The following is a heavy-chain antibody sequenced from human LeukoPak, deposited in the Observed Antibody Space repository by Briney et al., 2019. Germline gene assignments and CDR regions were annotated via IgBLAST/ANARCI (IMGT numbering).Heavy chain of an antibody. J-gene: IGHJ4*02. CDR3: ARVGVVRGVDY. D-gene: IGHD3-3*01. Sequence: PSQTLSLTCTVSGGSISSGGYYWSWIRQHPGKGLEWIAYIYYSGSTYYNPSLKSRLTISVDTSKNQFSLKLSSVTAADTAVYYCARVGVVRGVDYWGQGTLVTVSS. V-gene: IGHV4-31*03. CDR2: IYYSGST. CDR1: GGSISSGGYY.